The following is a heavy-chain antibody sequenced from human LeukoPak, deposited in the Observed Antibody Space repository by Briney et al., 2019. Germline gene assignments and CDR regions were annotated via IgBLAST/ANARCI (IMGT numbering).Heavy chain of an antibody. J-gene: IGHJ4*02. CDR2: IYYSGST. Sequence: SSETLSLACTASGGSISSYYWSWIRQPPGKGLEWIGYIYYSGSTYYNPSLKSRVTISVDTSKNQFSLKLSSVTAADTAVYYCARGGGYCSGRSCYTEAEVPDYWGQGTLVTVSS. CDR3: ARGGGYCSGRSCYTEAEVPDY. V-gene: IGHV4-59*12. CDR1: GGSISSYY. D-gene: IGHD2-15*01.